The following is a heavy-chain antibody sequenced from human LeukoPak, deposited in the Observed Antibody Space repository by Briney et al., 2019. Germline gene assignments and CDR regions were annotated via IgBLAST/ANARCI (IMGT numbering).Heavy chain of an antibody. J-gene: IGHJ3*02. D-gene: IGHD6-13*01. CDR1: GFTFDDYA. CDR2: ISWNSDSI. Sequence: GGSLRLSCAASGFTFDDYAMHWVRQAPGKGLEWVSGISWNSDSIGYADSVKGRFTISRDNAKNSLYLQMNSLRAEDTALYYCAEDRGSSWYIFLGGFDIWGQGTMVTVSS. CDR3: AEDRGSSWYIFLGGFDI. V-gene: IGHV3-9*01.